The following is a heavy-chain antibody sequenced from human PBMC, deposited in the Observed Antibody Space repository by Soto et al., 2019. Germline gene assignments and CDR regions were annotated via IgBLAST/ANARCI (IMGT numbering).Heavy chain of an antibody. D-gene: IGHD3-10*01. CDR1: GFTFSSYQ. Sequence: GGSLRLSCAASGFTFSSYQMNWVRQAPGKGLEWVANIKQDGSEKYYVDSVKGRFTISRDNAKNSLYLQMNSLRAEDTAVYYCARVAPYYYGSGSYYFDYWGQGTLVTVSS. J-gene: IGHJ4*02. CDR2: IKQDGSEK. CDR3: ARVAPYYYGSGSYYFDY. V-gene: IGHV3-7*01.